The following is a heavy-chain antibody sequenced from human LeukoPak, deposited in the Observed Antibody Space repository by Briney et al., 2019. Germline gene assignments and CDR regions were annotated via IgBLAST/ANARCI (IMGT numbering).Heavy chain of an antibody. J-gene: IGHJ4*02. CDR2: IYYSGST. CDR1: GGSISSGDYY. V-gene: IGHV4-61*08. CDR3: ARDLLGTGHFDY. Sequence: NPSETLSLTCTVSGGSISSGDYYWRWIRQPPGKGLEWIGYIYYSGSTNYNPSLKSRVTISVDTSKNQFSLELNSVTAADTAVYYCARDLLGTGHFDYWGQGTLVTVSS. D-gene: IGHD7-27*01.